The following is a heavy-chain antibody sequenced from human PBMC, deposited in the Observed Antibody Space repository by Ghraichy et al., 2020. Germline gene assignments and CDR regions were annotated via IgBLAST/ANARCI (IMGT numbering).Heavy chain of an antibody. CDR2: ISHDGSNK. Sequence: GESLNISCAASRFTFKTYGMHWVRQAPGKGLEWVAFISHDGSNKDYADSVKGRFSISRDNSKNTLYLQMNRLRIEDTAVYYCAKDGRGWYGPYEYGMDVWGQGTTVTVSS. CDR1: RFTFKTYG. V-gene: IGHV3-30*18. J-gene: IGHJ6*02. CDR3: AKDGRGWYGPYEYGMDV. D-gene: IGHD6-19*01.